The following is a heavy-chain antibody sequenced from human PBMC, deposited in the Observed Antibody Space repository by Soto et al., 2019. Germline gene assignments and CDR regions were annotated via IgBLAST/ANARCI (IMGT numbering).Heavy chain of an antibody. J-gene: IGHJ3*02. CDR3: ARVMVKSYNRYIAFDI. V-gene: IGHV3-48*02. CDR2: ISSSSSTI. CDR1: GFTFSSYS. D-gene: IGHD3-10*01. Sequence: PGRSLRLSCAASGFTFSSYSMNWVRQAPGKGLEWVSYISSSSSTIYYADSVKGRFTISRDNAKNSLYLQMNSLRDEDTAVYYCARVMVKSYNRYIAFDILGQGTMVTGSS.